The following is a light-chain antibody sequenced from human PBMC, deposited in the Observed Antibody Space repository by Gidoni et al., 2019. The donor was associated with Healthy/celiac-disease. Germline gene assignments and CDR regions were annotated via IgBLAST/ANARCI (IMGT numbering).Light chain of an antibody. J-gene: IGKJ1*01. CDR3: QQYNNWPGT. Sequence: EIVMSQSPATLYLSPGERATLSCRASQSVSSNLAGYQQKPGQAPMLLIYGASTRATGIPARFSGSGSGTEFTLTISSLQSEDFAVYYCQQYNNWPGTFGQGTKVEIK. V-gene: IGKV3-15*01. CDR1: QSVSSN. CDR2: GAS.